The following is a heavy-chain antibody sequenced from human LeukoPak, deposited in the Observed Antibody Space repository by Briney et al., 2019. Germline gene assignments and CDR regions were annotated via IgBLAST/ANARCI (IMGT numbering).Heavy chain of an antibody. CDR1: EYTLTELS. Sequence: ASVKVSCKVSEYTLTELSMHWVRQAPGKGLEWMGGFDPEDGETIYAQKFQGRVTMTEDTSTDTAYMELSSLRSEDTAVYYCATDRIVGATKGPFDYWGQGTLVTVSS. V-gene: IGHV1-24*01. J-gene: IGHJ4*02. D-gene: IGHD1-26*01. CDR3: ATDRIVGATKGPFDY. CDR2: FDPEDGET.